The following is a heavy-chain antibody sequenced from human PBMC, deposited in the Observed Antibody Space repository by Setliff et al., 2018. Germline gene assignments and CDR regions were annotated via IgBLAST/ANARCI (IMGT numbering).Heavy chain of an antibody. Sequence: PGVSLRLSCAASGFTFSSYSMNWVRQAPGKGLEWVSSISSSSSYIYYADSVKGRFTISRDNAKNSLYLQMNSLRAEDTAVYYCARVLAVADYYYYYGRDVWGQGTTVTAP. D-gene: IGHD6-19*01. V-gene: IGHV3-21*01. CDR3: ARVLAVADYYYYYGRDV. J-gene: IGHJ6*02. CDR2: ISSSSSYI. CDR1: GFTFSSYS.